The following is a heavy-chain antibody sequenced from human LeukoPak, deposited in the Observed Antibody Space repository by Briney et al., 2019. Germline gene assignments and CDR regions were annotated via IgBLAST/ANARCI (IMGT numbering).Heavy chain of an antibody. CDR3: ARGQWALQSWFHP. J-gene: IGHJ5*02. Sequence: APGKACCKASGYTVTSYGISWVGQAPGQGVEGMGWISAYNGNTNYAQKLQRRPTMTTHPSTSTGYMALRSLRSHDTAVYYCARGQWALQSWFHPWPQGPLLPVSS. CDR1: GYTVTSYG. D-gene: IGHD1-26*01. CDR2: ISAYNGNT. V-gene: IGHV1-18*01.